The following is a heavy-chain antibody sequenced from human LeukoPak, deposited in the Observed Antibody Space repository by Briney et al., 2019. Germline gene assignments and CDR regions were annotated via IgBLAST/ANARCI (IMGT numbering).Heavy chain of an antibody. CDR1: GFTFNTYA. CDR2: ISGSGDTT. D-gene: IGHD2-15*01. J-gene: IGHJ6*02. CDR3: ARGPAATLPYYYYGMDV. V-gene: IGHV3-23*01. Sequence: GGSLRLSCAASGFTFNTYAMAWVRQAPGKGLEWVSDISGSGDTTYYADSVKGRFTISRDNSKNTLYLQMNSLRAEDTAVYYCARGPAATLPYYYYGMDVWGQGTTVTVSS.